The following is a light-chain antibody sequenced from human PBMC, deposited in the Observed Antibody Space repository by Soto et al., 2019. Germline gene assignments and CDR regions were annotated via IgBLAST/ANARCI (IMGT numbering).Light chain of an antibody. CDR1: TSNIGSNT. Sequence: QTVVTQPPSASGTPGQRVTISCSGSTSNIGSNTVNWYQQLPGTAPKLLMYATHQRPSGVPDRFSGSWSGTSASLAISGLQSEDEADYFCVAWDGSLNGWVFGGGTKLTVL. CDR2: ATH. J-gene: IGLJ3*02. V-gene: IGLV1-44*01. CDR3: VAWDGSLNGWV.